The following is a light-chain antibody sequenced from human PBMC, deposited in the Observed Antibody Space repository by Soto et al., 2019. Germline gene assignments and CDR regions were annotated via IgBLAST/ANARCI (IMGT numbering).Light chain of an antibody. CDR1: QAFVNL. V-gene: IGKV1-12*01. Sequence: DIQMTQSPSSVSASVGDRVIITCRASQAFVNLLAWYQQKRGKAPNLLIYGISTLQGGVPSRFSGSESGADFTLTISSVQPEDSATYYCQQAATFPLTFGGGTDVEI. CDR2: GIS. J-gene: IGKJ4*01. CDR3: QQAATFPLT.